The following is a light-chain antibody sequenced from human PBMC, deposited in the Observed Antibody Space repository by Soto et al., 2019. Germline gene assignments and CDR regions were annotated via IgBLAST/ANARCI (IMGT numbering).Light chain of an antibody. J-gene: IGKJ5*01. CDR1: QGIGNA. CDR3: MQGTHWPIT. V-gene: IGKV1-6*01. CDR2: GAS. Sequence: AIQMTQSPSSLSASVGDRVTISCRASQGIGNALGWYQQKPGKPPKVLIYGASNLQSGVPPRFSGSGSGTDFALKISRVEAEDVGVYYCMQGTHWPITFGQGTRLEIK.